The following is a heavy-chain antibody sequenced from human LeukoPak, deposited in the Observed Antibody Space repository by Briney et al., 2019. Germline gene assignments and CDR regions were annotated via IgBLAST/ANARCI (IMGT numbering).Heavy chain of an antibody. D-gene: IGHD4-17*01. CDR1: GGSINKYH. J-gene: IGHJ4*02. Sequence: SETLSLTCTVSGGSINKYHWSWIRHPPGKGLEWIGYIYYTGHTNYNPSLKSRVTISVDTSKNQFSLKLSSVTAADTAVYYCAREGPDYGDPTYYFDYWGQGTLVTVSS. CDR3: AREGPDYGDPTYYFDY. V-gene: IGHV4-59*12. CDR2: IYYTGHT.